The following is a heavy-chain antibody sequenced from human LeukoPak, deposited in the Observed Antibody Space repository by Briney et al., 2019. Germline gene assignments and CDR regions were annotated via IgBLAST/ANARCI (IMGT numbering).Heavy chain of an antibody. Sequence: SETLSLSCTDSGGSISSYYWSWIRQPPGKGLEWIGYIYYSGSTNYNPSLKSRVTISVDTSKNQFSLKLSSVTAADTAVYYCARMEIYYYGSGSYPNYFDYWGQGTLVTVSS. V-gene: IGHV4-59*01. D-gene: IGHD3-10*01. CDR3: ARMEIYYYGSGSYPNYFDY. CDR1: GGSISSYY. CDR2: IYYSGST. J-gene: IGHJ4*02.